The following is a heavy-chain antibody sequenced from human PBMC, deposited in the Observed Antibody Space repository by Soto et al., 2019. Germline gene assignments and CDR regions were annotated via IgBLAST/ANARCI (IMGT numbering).Heavy chain of an antibody. Sequence: SETLSLACTVSGGSISSYYWSWIRQPPGKGLEWIGYIYYSGSTNYNPSLKSRVTISVDTSKNQFSLKLSSVTAADTAVYYCARAGGWKRYGMDVWGQGTTVTVSS. CDR3: ARAGGWKRYGMDV. D-gene: IGHD1-1*01. J-gene: IGHJ6*02. V-gene: IGHV4-59*01. CDR2: IYYSGST. CDR1: GGSISSYY.